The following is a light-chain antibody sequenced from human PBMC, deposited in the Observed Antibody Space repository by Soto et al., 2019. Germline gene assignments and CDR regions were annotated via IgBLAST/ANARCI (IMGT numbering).Light chain of an antibody. Sequence: EIVLTQSPGTLSLSPGERATLSCRASQSVSSSCLACYQQKPGQAPRLLIFGASNRASGIPDRFSGSGSGTDFTLTITRLEPEDFAVYYCQQYGTSPRTFGQGTRVEIK. V-gene: IGKV3-20*01. CDR1: QSVSSSC. CDR3: QQYGTSPRT. CDR2: GAS. J-gene: IGKJ1*01.